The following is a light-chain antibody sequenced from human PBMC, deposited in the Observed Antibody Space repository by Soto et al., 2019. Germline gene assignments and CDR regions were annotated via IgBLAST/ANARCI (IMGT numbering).Light chain of an antibody. CDR3: CSYAGFSAYV. Sequence: QSALTQPRSVSGSPGQSVTISCTGTSSDVGGYNHVSWYQQNPGEAPKVMIFDVSKRPSGVPDRFSGSKSDNTASLTISGLQAEEEADYYCCSYAGFSAYVFGAGTKVTVL. J-gene: IGLJ1*01. CDR2: DVS. CDR1: SSDVGGYNH. V-gene: IGLV2-11*01.